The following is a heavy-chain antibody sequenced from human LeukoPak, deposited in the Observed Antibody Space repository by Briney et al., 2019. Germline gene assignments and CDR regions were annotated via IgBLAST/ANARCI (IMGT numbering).Heavy chain of an antibody. J-gene: IGHJ4*02. D-gene: IGHD4-23*01. CDR2: IYYSGST. CDR3: ASSMVVTSRVFDY. Sequence: SETLSLTCTVSGGSISSYYWSWIRQPPGKGLEWIGYIYYSGSTNYNPSLKSRVTISVDTSKNQFSLKLSSVTAADTAVYYCASSMVVTSRVFDYWGQGTLVTVSS. CDR1: GGSISSYY. V-gene: IGHV4-59*01.